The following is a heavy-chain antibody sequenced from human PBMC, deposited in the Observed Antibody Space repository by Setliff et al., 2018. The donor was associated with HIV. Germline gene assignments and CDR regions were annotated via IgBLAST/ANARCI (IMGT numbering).Heavy chain of an antibody. CDR2: IIPMLGT. J-gene: IGHJ4*02. CDR3: AREAEQGERSSSWYFDY. D-gene: IGHD6-6*01. Sequence: ASVKVSCKASGGRFRTYAISWVRQAPGQGLEWMGGIIPMLGTKYAQRLQGRVTLTRDTSSSTVYVELSSLRSDDTAVYYCAREAEQGERSSSWYFDYWGQGTLVTVSS. V-gene: IGHV1-69*10. CDR1: GGRFRTYA.